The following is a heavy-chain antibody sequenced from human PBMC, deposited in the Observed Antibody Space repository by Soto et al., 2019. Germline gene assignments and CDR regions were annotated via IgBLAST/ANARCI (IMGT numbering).Heavy chain of an antibody. V-gene: IGHV3-48*02. Sequence: GGSLRLSCAASGFTFSSYSRNWVRQAPGKGLECISYISSHSSTLYYADSVKGRFTISRDNAGNSLYLQMNSLRDGDTAVYYCVRDGSGNLYLNWFDPWGQGTLVTVYS. J-gene: IGHJ5*02. CDR2: ISSHSSTL. CDR1: GFTFSSYS. D-gene: IGHD6-19*01. CDR3: VRDGSGNLYLNWFDP.